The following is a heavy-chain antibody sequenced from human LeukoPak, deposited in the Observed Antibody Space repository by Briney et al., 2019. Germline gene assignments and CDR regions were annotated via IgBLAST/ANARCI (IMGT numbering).Heavy chain of an antibody. V-gene: IGHV3-74*03. CDR1: GFTFSSHW. Sequence: GGSLRLSCAASGFTFSSHWMHWVRQVPGKGLVWVSRINGDGRRITYADSVRGRFTISRDNAKNTLFLQMDSLRAEDTALYYCARDRPDGRTSFDYWGLGTLVTVSS. CDR2: INGDGRRI. J-gene: IGHJ4*02. D-gene: IGHD1-14*01. CDR3: ARDRPDGRTSFDY.